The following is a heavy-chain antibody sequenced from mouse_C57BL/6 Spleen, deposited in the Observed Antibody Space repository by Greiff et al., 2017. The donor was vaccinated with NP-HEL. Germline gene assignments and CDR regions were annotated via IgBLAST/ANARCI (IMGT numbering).Heavy chain of an antibody. CDR1: GYTFTDYY. CDR3: ARSRLLHDAMDY. V-gene: IGHV1-19*01. J-gene: IGHJ4*01. CDR2: INPYNGGT. D-gene: IGHD2-10*01. Sequence: VQLQQSGPVLVKPGASVKMSCKASGYTFTDYYMNWVKQSHGKSLEWIGVINPYNGGTSYNQKFKGKATLTVDKSSSTAYMALNSLTSEDSAVYYCARSRLLHDAMDYGGQGTSVTVSS.